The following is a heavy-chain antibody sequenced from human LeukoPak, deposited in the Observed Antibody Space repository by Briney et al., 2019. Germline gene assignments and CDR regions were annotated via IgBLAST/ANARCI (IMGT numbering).Heavy chain of an antibody. V-gene: IGHV3-23*01. CDR2: ISGSGGST. D-gene: IGHD5-12*01. Sequence: GGSLRLSCAASGFTFSSYAMSWVRQAPGKGLEWVSAISGSGGSTYYADSVKGRFTISRDNSKNTLYLQMNSLRAEDTAVYYCARLYSGCGNKGWFDPWGQGILVTVSS. CDR1: GFTFSSYA. J-gene: IGHJ5*02. CDR3: ARLYSGCGNKGWFDP.